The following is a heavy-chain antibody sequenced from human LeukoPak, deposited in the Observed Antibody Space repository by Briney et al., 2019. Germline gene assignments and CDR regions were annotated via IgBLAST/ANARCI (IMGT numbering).Heavy chain of an antibody. Sequence: PSETLSLTCTVSGGSNISSTTYYWGWIRQPPGKGLEWIGSIYYSGSTYYNPSLKSRVTISVDTSKNQFSLILSSVTAADTAVYYCARRVYYDILTRSYYFDYWGQGTLVTVSS. CDR3: ARRVYYDILTRSYYFDY. D-gene: IGHD3-9*01. CDR1: GGSNISSTTYY. V-gene: IGHV4-39*01. CDR2: IYYSGST. J-gene: IGHJ4*02.